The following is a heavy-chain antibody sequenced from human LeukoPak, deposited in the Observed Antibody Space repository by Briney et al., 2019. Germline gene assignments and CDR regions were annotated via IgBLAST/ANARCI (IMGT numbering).Heavy chain of an antibody. CDR2: IYSGGST. Sequence: PGGSLRLSCAASGFTVSSNYMSWVRQAPGKGLEWVSVIYSGGSTYYADSVKGRFTISRDNSKNTLYLQMNSLRAEDTAVYYCAKDRIRYFDWLDPGYGMDVWGQGTTVTVSS. J-gene: IGHJ6*02. V-gene: IGHV3-66*01. D-gene: IGHD3-9*01. CDR1: GFTVSSNY. CDR3: AKDRIRYFDWLDPGYGMDV.